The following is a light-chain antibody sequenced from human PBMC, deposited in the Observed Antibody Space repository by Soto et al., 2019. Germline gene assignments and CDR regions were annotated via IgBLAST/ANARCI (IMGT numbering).Light chain of an antibody. CDR1: QSVSSSY. J-gene: IGKJ1*01. V-gene: IGKV3-15*01. CDR3: QEYDNWPPEGT. Sequence: EIVLTQSPATLSLSPGERATLSCRASQSVSSSYLAWYQQKPGQAPRLLIYGASTSATGIPARFSGSGSGTEFTLSINSLQSEDFAVYYCQEYDNWPPEGTFGQGTKVDIK. CDR2: GAS.